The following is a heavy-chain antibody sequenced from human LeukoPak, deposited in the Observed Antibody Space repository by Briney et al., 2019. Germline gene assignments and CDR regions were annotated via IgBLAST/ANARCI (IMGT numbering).Heavy chain of an antibody. Sequence: VASVKVSCKASGYTFTGYYMHWVRQAPGQGLEWMGWINPNSGGTNYAQKFQGRVTMTRDTSISTAYMELSRLRSDDTAVYYCAISYGSGSYLAYWGQGTLVTVSS. CDR3: AISYGSGSYLAY. V-gene: IGHV1-2*02. J-gene: IGHJ4*02. D-gene: IGHD3-10*01. CDR1: GYTFTGYY. CDR2: INPNSGGT.